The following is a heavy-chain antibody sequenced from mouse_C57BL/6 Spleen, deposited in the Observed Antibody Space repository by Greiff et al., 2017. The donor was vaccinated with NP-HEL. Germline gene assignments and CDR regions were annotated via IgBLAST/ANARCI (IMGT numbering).Heavy chain of an antibody. CDR3: ARKGAYYSNYEGYFDY. V-gene: IGHV1-53*01. Sequence: QVQLQQPGTELVKPGASVKLSCKASGYTFTSYWMHWVKQRPGQGLEWIGNINPSNGGTNYNEKFKSKATLTVDKSSSTAYMQLSSLTSEDSAVYYCARKGAYYSNYEGYFDYWGQGTTLTVSS. D-gene: IGHD2-5*01. CDR1: GYTFTSYW. J-gene: IGHJ2*01. CDR2: INPSNGGT.